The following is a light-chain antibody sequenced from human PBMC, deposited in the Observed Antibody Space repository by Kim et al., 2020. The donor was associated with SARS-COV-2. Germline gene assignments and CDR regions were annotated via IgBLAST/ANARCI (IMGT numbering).Light chain of an antibody. J-gene: IGKJ2*01. V-gene: IGKV1-5*03. CDR1: QSISSW. CDR2: KAS. CDR3: QQYNSYT. Sequence: TLSAAVGDRVTITCRASQSISSWLAWYQQKPGKAPKLLIYKASSLESGVPSRFSGSGSGTEFTLTSSSLQPDDFATYYCQQYNSYTFGQGTKLEI.